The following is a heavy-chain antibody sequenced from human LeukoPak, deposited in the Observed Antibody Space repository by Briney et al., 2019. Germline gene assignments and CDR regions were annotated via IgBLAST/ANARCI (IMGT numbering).Heavy chain of an antibody. J-gene: IGHJ4*02. D-gene: IGHD2-15*01. CDR1: GFTFSNYS. Sequence: GSLRLSCAASGFTFSNYSMNWVRQAPGKGLEWVSSISSGSGYIYYADSLKGRFTISRDNAKNSLFLQMNSLRVQDTAVYYCARKVEYCTAGSCYGGGFDCWGQGTLVTVSS. CDR2: ISSGSGYI. V-gene: IGHV3-21*01. CDR3: ARKVEYCTAGSCYGGGFDC.